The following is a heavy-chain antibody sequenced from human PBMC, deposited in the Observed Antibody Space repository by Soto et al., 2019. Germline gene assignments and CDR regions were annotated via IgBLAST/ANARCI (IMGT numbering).Heavy chain of an antibody. J-gene: IGHJ6*02. V-gene: IGHV3-53*01. CDR1: GFTVSTNY. Sequence: GGSLRLSCAAPGFTVSTNYMTWVRQAPGKGLEWVSVIYSGRSTYYADSVEGRFTISRDNSKNTVYLQMSSLRAEDTAVYYCARFMTTVTTIYYYYGMDVWGQGTTVTVSS. CDR3: ARFMTTVTTIYYYYGMDV. CDR2: IYSGRST. D-gene: IGHD4-4*01.